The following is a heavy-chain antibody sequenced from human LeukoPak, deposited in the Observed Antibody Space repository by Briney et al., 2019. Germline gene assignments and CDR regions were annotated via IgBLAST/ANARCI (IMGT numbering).Heavy chain of an antibody. D-gene: IGHD2-2*01. CDR3: AKGGGDCSTAICSLIYYHYYMDV. Sequence: PGGSLTLSCAASGFAFSTYGMLWVRQAPGKGLEWVAFVRFDGSDKYYADSVKGRFTISRDTSKNTLYLQMKSLRAEDTAVYYCAKGGGDCSTAICSLIYYHYYMDVWGKGTTVTVSS. V-gene: IGHV3-30*02. J-gene: IGHJ6*03. CDR2: VRFDGSDK. CDR1: GFAFSTYG.